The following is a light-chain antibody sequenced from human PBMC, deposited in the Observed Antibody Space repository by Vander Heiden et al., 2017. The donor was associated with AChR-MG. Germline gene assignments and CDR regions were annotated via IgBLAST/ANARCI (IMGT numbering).Light chain of an antibody. CDR1: QSLLHSNGYNY. J-gene: IGKJ1*01. Sequence: DIVLTQSPLSLPVTTGEPASISCRSSQSLLHSNGYNYLDSYLQKPGQSPQLLIYLGSNRASGVPDRFSGSESGIDYTLKISRVEAEDVGVYYCRQALQTPQTFGQGTKVEIK. CDR3: RQALQTPQT. V-gene: IGKV2-28*01. CDR2: LGS.